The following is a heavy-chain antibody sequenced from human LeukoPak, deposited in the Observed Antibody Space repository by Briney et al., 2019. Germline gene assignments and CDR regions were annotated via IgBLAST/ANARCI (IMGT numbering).Heavy chain of an antibody. D-gene: IGHD3-10*01. V-gene: IGHV4-4*02. CDR2: IYRSGST. CDR1: GDSISSNKW. CDR3: ARDPGTIPPYYFDY. J-gene: IGHJ4*02. Sequence: PSGTLSLTCAVSGDSISSNKWWSWVRQPPGKGLEWLGEIYRSGSTNYNPSLNSRLTISLDKSKNQFSLNVSSVTAADTAVYYCARDPGTIPPYYFDYWGQGILDTVSS.